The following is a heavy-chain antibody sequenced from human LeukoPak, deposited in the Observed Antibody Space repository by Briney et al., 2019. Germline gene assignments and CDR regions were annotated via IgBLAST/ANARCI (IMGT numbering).Heavy chain of an antibody. CDR1: GFTFSSYW. V-gene: IGHV3-74*01. D-gene: IGHD5-18*01. CDR2: INSDGSST. CDR3: AREVGYAPSWWFAP. Sequence: GGALRLSCAASGFTFSSYWMHWVRQAPGKGLVWVSRINSDGSSTSYADSVKGRFTISRDNAKKTLYLQMNSLRAEATAVYYCAREVGYAPSWWFAPWGQGTLVTVSS. J-gene: IGHJ5*02.